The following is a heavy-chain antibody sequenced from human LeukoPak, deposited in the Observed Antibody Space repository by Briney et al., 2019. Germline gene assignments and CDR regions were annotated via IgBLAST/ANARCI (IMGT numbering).Heavy chain of an antibody. V-gene: IGHV4-61*08. D-gene: IGHD3-10*01. CDR1: GGSISSGGYY. CDR2: IYYSGST. Sequence: SETLSLTCTVSGGSISSGGYYWSWIRQHPGKGLEWIGYIYYSGSTYYNPSLSSRVTISVDTSKNQFSLKLSSVTAADTAVYYCARKYGSGSYHGFDPWGQGTLVIVSS. CDR3: ARKYGSGSYHGFDP. J-gene: IGHJ5*02.